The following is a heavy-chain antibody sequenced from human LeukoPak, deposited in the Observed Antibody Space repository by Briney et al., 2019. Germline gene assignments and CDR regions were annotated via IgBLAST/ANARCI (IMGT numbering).Heavy chain of an antibody. Sequence: SETLSLTCAVYGGSFSGYYWSWIRQPPGKGLEWIGEINHSGSTNYNPSLKSRVTISVDTSKNQFSLKLSSVTAADTAVYYCARSPTDYGDYLGDAFDIWGQGTMVTVSS. D-gene: IGHD4-17*01. J-gene: IGHJ3*02. CDR3: ARSPTDYGDYLGDAFDI. CDR1: GGSFSGYY. V-gene: IGHV4-34*01. CDR2: INHSGST.